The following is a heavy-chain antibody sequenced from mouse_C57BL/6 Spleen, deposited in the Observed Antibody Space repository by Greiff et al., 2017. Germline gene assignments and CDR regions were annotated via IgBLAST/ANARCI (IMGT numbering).Heavy chain of an antibody. CDR1: GYTFTDYN. CDR3: ARYSNYEYYAMDY. Sequence: VQLQQSGPELVKPGASVKMSCKASGYTFTDYNMHWVKQSHGKSLEWIGYINPNNGGTSYNQKFKGKATLTVNKSSSTAYMELRSLTSEDSAVYCCARYSNYEYYAMDYWGQGTSVTVSS. J-gene: IGHJ4*01. CDR2: INPNNGGT. D-gene: IGHD2-5*01. V-gene: IGHV1-22*01.